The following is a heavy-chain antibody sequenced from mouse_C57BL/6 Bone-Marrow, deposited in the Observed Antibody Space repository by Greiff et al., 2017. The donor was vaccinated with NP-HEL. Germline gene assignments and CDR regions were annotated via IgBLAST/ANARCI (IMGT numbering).Heavy chain of an antibody. V-gene: IGHV1-52*01. Sequence: QVQLQQPGAELVRPGSSVKLSCKASGYTFTSYWMHWVKQRPIQGLEWIGNIDPSGSDTHYNQKFKDKATLTVDNSSSTAYMQLSSLPSEDSAIYYCARLASSFWYFDVWGTGTTVTVSS. CDR1: GYTFTSYW. CDR2: IDPSGSDT. D-gene: IGHD1-3*01. CDR3: ARLASSFWYFDV. J-gene: IGHJ1*03.